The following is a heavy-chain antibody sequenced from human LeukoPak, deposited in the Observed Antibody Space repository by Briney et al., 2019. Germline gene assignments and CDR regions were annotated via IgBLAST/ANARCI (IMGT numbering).Heavy chain of an antibody. J-gene: IGHJ5*02. Sequence: PSETLSLTCTVSGGSISSSSYYWGWIRQPPGKGLEWIGSIYYSGSTYYNPSLKSRVTISVDTSKNQFSLKLSSVTAADTAVYYCARDVRVGLLVSRNWFDPWGQGTLVTVSS. V-gene: IGHV4-39*07. CDR1: GGSISSSSYY. CDR3: ARDVRVGLLVSRNWFDP. CDR2: IYYSGST. D-gene: IGHD2-15*01.